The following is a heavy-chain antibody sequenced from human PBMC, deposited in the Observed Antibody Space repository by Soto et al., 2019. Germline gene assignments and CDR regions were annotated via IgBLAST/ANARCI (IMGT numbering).Heavy chain of an antibody. V-gene: IGHV1-18*01. D-gene: IGHD4-17*01. CDR1: GYTFTSYG. J-gene: IGHJ6*02. CDR3: ARETTVTTGIDYYYYYGMDV. Sequence: GASVKVSCKASGYTFTSYGISWVRQAPGQGLEWMGWISAYNGNTNYAQKLQGRVSMTTDTSTITAYMELRSLRSDDTAVYYCARETTVTTGIDYYYYYGMDVWGQGTTVTVSS. CDR2: ISAYNGNT.